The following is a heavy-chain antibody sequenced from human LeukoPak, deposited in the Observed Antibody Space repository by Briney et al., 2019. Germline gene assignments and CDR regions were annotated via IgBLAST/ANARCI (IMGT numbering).Heavy chain of an antibody. CDR3: ARRPSGSYGYVFSAFDI. CDR2: IYYSGST. J-gene: IGHJ3*02. V-gene: IGHV4-39*01. Sequence: ASETLSLTCTVSGGSISSSSYYWGWIRQPPGKGLEWIGSIYYSGSTYYNPSLKSRVTISVDTSKNQFSLKLSSVTAADTAVYYCARRPSGSYGYVFSAFDIWGQGTMVPVSS. CDR1: GGSISSSSYY. D-gene: IGHD5-18*01.